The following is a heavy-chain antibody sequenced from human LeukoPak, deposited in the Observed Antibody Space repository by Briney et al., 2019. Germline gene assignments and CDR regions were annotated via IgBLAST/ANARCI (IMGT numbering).Heavy chain of an antibody. CDR2: IYYTGST. D-gene: IGHD6-25*01. V-gene: IGHV4-59*08. CDR1: GGSIVSYY. CDR3: ARYLAAGYFDL. Sequence: SETLSLTCTVSGGSIVSYYWSWIRQPPGKGLEWIGYIYYTGSTNYNPSLKSRVTISVDTSKNQFSLKLSSVTAADTAVYYCARYLAAGYFDLWGRGTLVTVSS. J-gene: IGHJ2*01.